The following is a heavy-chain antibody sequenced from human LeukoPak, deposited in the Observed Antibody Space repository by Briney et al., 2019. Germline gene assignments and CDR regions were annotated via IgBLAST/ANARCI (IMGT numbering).Heavy chain of an antibody. CDR3: WDLRGGY. V-gene: IGHV3-23*01. CDR1: GFTFYTYA. Sequence: GGSLRLSCAVSGFTFYTYAMSWVRQAPGKGLEWVSSISGNGANTYADSVKGRFTISRDNSKSTLHLQLNSLGAEDTAVYYCWDLRGGYWGQGTLVTVSS. CDR2: ISGNGANT. J-gene: IGHJ4*02. D-gene: IGHD1-26*01.